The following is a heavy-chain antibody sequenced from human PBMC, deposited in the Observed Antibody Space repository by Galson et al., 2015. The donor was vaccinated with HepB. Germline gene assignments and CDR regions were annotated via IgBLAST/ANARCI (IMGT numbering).Heavy chain of an antibody. J-gene: IGHJ5*02. D-gene: IGHD6-19*01. Sequence: SLRLSCAASGFTFSNYGMHWVRQAPGKGLEWVAVIWYDGSNKYYADSVKGRFTISRDNSKNTLYLQMNSLRAEDTAVYYCAKDGYSSGSPLYPSRQGTLVTVSS. CDR2: IWYDGSNK. V-gene: IGHV3-33*06. CDR1: GFTFSNYG. CDR3: AKDGYSSGSPLYP.